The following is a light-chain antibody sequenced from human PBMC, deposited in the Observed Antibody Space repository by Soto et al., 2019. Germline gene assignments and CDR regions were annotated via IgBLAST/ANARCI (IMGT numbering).Light chain of an antibody. CDR2: DAS. V-gene: IGKV3-11*01. CDR3: QQRTKWPPT. J-gene: IGKJ4*01. CDR1: QSVSSF. Sequence: EIVSTQSPATLSLSPGQRATLSCRASQSVSSFLAWYQQKPGQAPRLLIYDASSRATDIPARFSGSGSGTDFTLTISSLEPEDFAIYYCQQRTKWPPTFGGGTKVEIK.